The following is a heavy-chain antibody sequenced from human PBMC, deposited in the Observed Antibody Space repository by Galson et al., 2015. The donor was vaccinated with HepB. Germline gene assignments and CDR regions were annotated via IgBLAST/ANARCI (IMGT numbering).Heavy chain of an antibody. V-gene: IGHV3-30*18. Sequence: SLRLSCAASGFTFSSYGMHWVRQAPGKGLEWVAVISYDGSNKYYADSVKGRFTISRDNSKNTLYLQMNSLRAEDTAVYYCAKEDSSSWYLRYYYYGMDVWGQGTTVTVSS. CDR2: ISYDGSNK. CDR3: AKEDSSSWYLRYYYYGMDV. J-gene: IGHJ6*02. D-gene: IGHD6-13*01. CDR1: GFTFSSYG.